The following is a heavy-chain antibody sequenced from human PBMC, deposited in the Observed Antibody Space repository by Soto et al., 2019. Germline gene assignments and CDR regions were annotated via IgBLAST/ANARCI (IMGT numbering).Heavy chain of an antibody. CDR2: MNPINGAT. D-gene: IGHD6-13*01. Sequence: GSVKVYCKTSGYYFTAYDVNSVRQASGQGLEWMGWMNPINGATGSARRFQGRVSMTRNTATGTAYLELTSLRSDDTGVYYCGRGPSPRAPAGGTPYYYAMDVWGQGTPVTVSS. CDR3: GRGPSPRAPAGGTPYYYAMDV. V-gene: IGHV1-8*02. CDR1: GYYFTAYD. J-gene: IGHJ6*02.